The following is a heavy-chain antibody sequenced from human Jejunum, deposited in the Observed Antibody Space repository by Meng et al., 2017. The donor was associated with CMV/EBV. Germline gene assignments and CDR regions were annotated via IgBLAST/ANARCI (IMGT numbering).Heavy chain of an antibody. CDR2: ISIYSCNT. CDR3: VREGFCSTTSCFRPYGMDV. J-gene: IGHJ6*02. D-gene: IGHD2-2*01. CDR1: G. Sequence: GVKWVRKAPGQGLEWMEWISIYSCNTDCAQRVQGTVTMTTDTSTTTANMNLSRLRSDDTAMYYCVREGFCSTTSCFRPYGMDVWGQGTTVTVSS. V-gene: IGHV1-18*01.